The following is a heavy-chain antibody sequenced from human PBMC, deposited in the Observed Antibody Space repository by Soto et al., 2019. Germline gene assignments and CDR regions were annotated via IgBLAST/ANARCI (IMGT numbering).Heavy chain of an antibody. CDR2: IYYTGSTS. J-gene: IGHJ5*02. Sequence: PSETLSLTCTVSGGSISSSIHYWGWIRQPPGKGLEWVGSIYYTGSTSYYNPSLMGRVTISVGTSKNRFSLKLSPVTAADTAVYYCARESMVRGIISWFDPWGQGTLVTVSS. CDR1: GGSISSSIHY. CDR3: ARESMVRGIISWFDP. V-gene: IGHV4-39*02. D-gene: IGHD3-10*01.